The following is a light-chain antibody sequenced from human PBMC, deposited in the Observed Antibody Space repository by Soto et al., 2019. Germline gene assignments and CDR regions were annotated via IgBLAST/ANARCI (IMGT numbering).Light chain of an antibody. CDR1: RSDVGSYNY. CDR2: DVA. CDR3: CSYGGGRTPLG. Sequence: QSALTQPRSVSGSPGQTVTISCTGSRSDVGSYNYVSWYQHFPGKAPKLIIYDVAKRPSGVPGRFSGSKSDNTAFLTIFGLQAEDEADYYCCSYGGGRTPLGFGGGTKVTVL. V-gene: IGLV2-11*01. J-gene: IGLJ2*01.